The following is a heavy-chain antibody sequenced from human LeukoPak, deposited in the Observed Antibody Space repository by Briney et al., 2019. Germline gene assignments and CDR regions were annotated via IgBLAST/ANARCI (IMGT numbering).Heavy chain of an antibody. Sequence: PGGSLRLSCAASGFTFSSYAMSWVRQDPGKGLEWVSAISGSGGSTYYADSVKGRFTISRDNSKNTLYLQMNSLRAEDTAVYYCAKDKYSSSSGWFDPWGQGTLVTVSS. CDR3: AKDKYSSSSGWFDP. V-gene: IGHV3-23*01. J-gene: IGHJ5*02. D-gene: IGHD6-6*01. CDR1: GFTFSSYA. CDR2: ISGSGGST.